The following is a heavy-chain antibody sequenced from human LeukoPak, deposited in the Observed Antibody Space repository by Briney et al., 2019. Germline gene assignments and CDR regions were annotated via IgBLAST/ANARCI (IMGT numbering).Heavy chain of an antibody. CDR3: ARDSDSGHDLDYYYYMDV. J-gene: IGHJ6*03. CDR2: ISAYNGNT. D-gene: IGHD5-12*01. V-gene: IGHV1-18*01. Sequence: GASVKVSCKASGYTFTSYGISWVRQAPGQGLEWMGWISAYNGNTNYAQKLQGRVTMTTDTSTSTAYMELRSLRSDDTAVYYCARDSDSGHDLDYYYYMDVWGKGTTVTVSS. CDR1: GYTFTSYG.